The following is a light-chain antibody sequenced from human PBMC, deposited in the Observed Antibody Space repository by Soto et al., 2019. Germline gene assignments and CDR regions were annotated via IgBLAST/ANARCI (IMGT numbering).Light chain of an antibody. CDR2: DAS. J-gene: IGKJ1*01. CDR1: QSIGSW. Sequence: DITLTQSPSTLSASVGNRVTIHCRASQSIGSWLAWYQQKPGKAPKLLIYDASSLESGVPSRFSGSGSGTEFTLTISSLQSEDFAVYYCQQYSSWRTFGQGTKVDI. CDR3: QQYSSWRT. V-gene: IGKV1-5*01.